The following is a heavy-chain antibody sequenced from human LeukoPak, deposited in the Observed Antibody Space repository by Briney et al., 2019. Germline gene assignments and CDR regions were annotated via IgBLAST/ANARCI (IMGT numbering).Heavy chain of an antibody. J-gene: IGHJ3*02. CDR2: IIPIFGTA. Sequence: GASVKVSCKASGGTFSSYAISWVRQAPGQGLEWMGGIIPIFGTANYAQKFQGRVTITTDESTSTAYMELSSLRSEDTAVYYCARDRSEQLGTDDAFDIWGQGTMVTVSS. V-gene: IGHV1-69*05. CDR1: GGTFSSYA. CDR3: ARDRSEQLGTDDAFDI. D-gene: IGHD6-13*01.